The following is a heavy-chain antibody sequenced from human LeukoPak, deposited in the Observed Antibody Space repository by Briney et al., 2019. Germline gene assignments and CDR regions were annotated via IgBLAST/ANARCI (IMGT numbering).Heavy chain of an antibody. D-gene: IGHD2-2*01. V-gene: IGHV1-18*01. CDR3: ARARDCTSSSCYGISFDY. CDR2: ISAYNGNT. J-gene: IGHJ4*02. Sequence: ASVKVSCKASGYSFTSYGISWVRQAPGQGLEWMGWISAYNGNTNYAQKLQGRVTMTTDTSTSTAYMELRSLRSDDTAVYYCARARDCTSSSCYGISFDYWGQGTLVTVSS. CDR1: GYSFTSYG.